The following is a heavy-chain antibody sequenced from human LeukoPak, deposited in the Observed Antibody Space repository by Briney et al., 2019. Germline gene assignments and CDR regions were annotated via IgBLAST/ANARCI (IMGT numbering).Heavy chain of an antibody. J-gene: IGHJ6*03. CDR2: IYYSGYT. CDR1: GGSISSYY. V-gene: IGHV4-59*12. Sequence: PSETLSLTCTVSGGSISSYYWSWIRQPPGKGLEYIGYIYYSGYTNYNPSLKSRVTISVDTSKNQFSLKLSSVTAADTAVYYCARGQWLRLGLYYYYMDVWGKGTTVTVSS. CDR3: ARGQWLRLGLYYYYMDV. D-gene: IGHD5-12*01.